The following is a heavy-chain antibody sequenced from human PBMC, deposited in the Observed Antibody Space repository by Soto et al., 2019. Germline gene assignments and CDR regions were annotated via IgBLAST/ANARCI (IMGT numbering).Heavy chain of an antibody. Sequence: QVQLQESGPGLVKPSGTLSLTCAVSGGSISSSNWWSWVRQPPGKGLEWIGEIYHSGSTNYNPSLKSRVTISVDKSKNQFSLKLSSVTAADTAVYYCARDTEPHYYGSGSRYFDYWGQGTLVTVSS. V-gene: IGHV4-4*02. D-gene: IGHD3-10*01. CDR2: IYHSGST. CDR3: ARDTEPHYYGSGSRYFDY. J-gene: IGHJ4*02. CDR1: GGSISSSNW.